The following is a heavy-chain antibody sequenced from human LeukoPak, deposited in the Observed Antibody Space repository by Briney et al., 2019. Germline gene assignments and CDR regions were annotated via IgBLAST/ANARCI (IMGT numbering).Heavy chain of an antibody. CDR2: IIPILGIA. J-gene: IGHJ4*02. V-gene: IGHV1-69*02. D-gene: IGHD3-3*01. CDR1: GGTFSSYT. Sequence: GASVKASCKASGGTFSSYTISWVRQAPGQGLEWMGRIIPILGIANYAQKFQGRVTTTADESTSTAYMELSSLRSEDTAVYYCARRTPPTFWSGYYTGGYFDYWGQGTLVTVSS. CDR3: ARRTPPTFWSGYYTGGYFDY.